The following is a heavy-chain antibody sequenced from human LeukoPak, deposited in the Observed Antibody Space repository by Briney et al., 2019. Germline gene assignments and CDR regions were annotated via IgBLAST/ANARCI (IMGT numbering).Heavy chain of an antibody. Sequence: GGSLRLSCAASGFTFSGYWMHWVRQVPGKGLVWVSLINPSGSFTTYADSVKGRFTISRDNAKNTLYMHLNSLRVEDTAVYYCAGDMIRGVVNHWGQGTLVTVSS. CDR2: INPSGSFT. CDR1: GFTFSGYW. D-gene: IGHD3-10*01. J-gene: IGHJ5*02. V-gene: IGHV3-74*01. CDR3: AGDMIRGVVNH.